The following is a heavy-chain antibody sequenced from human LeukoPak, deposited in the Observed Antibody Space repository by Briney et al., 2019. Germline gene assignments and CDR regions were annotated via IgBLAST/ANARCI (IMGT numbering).Heavy chain of an antibody. CDR3: ARGGGGLAY. CDR1: GYTFTDYF. V-gene: IGHV1-2*02. J-gene: IGHJ4*02. Sequence: ASVKVSCKASGYTFTDYFIHWVRQAPGQGLEWMGWIIPNSGGTNFAQKFQDRVTMTRDTSISTAYMELNTLTSDDTAVYYCARGGGGLAYWGQGTLVTVSS. CDR2: IIPNSGGT. D-gene: IGHD3-16*01.